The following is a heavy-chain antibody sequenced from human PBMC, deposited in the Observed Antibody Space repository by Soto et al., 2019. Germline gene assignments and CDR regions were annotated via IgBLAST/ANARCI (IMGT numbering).Heavy chain of an antibody. CDR1: GGTFSSYT. J-gene: IGHJ4*02. V-gene: IGHV1-69*08. D-gene: IGHD5-12*01. CDR2: IIPILGIA. CDR3: AREGRWLQLGD. Sequence: QVQLVQSGAEVKKPGSSVKVSCKASGGTFSSYTISWVRQAPGQGLEWMGRIIPILGIANYAQKFQGRVTITADKSTSTAYMELSGLRSEDTAVYYCAREGRWLQLGDLGQGTLVTVSS.